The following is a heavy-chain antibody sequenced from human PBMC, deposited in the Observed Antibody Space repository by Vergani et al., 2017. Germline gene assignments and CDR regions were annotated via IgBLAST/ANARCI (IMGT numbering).Heavy chain of an antibody. D-gene: IGHD3-9*01. CDR3: ARGEYGILTGYRY. CDR1: GYTFSNYY. J-gene: IGHJ4*02. Sequence: QVQVVQSGAEVKKSGASVKVSCKTSGYTFSNYYMHCVRQAPGQGLEWMGIINPSGGHTNYAQKFQGRVTMTRDTSTSTVYMELSSLRSEDTAIYYCARGEYGILTGYRYWGQGTLVTVSA. CDR2: INPSGGHT. V-gene: IGHV1-46*03.